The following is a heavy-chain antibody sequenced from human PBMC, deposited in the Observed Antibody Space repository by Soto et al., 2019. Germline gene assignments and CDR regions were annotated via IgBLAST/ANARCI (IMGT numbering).Heavy chain of an antibody. CDR3: AKAIVADNYYYGMDV. Sequence: QVQLVESGGGVLQPGKSLRLSCAASGYTFSRYGMHWFRQAPGKGLEWVAVISYDGSNKFYGDSVKGRFTISRDNSKNTLYLQMDSLRGEDTAVYYCAKAIVADNYYYGMDVW. J-gene: IGHJ6*01. D-gene: IGHD3-22*01. V-gene: IGHV3-30*18. CDR2: ISYDGSNK. CDR1: GYTFSRYG.